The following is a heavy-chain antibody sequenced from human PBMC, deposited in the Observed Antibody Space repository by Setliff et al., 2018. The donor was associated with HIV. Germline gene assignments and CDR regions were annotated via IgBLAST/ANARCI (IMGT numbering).Heavy chain of an antibody. J-gene: IGHJ5*02. CDR3: ARTKGGSKHGSFWDS. D-gene: IGHD3-10*01. V-gene: IGHV4-34*09. CDR2: IHYNGIT. Sequence: NPSETLSLTCAVYGGSFSGYCWTWIRQHPATGLEWIGYIHYNGITYYNPSLESRVSISVDLSKNQFSLKLNSVTVADTAVYYCARTKGGSKHGSFWDSWGQGSLVTVSS. CDR1: GGSFSGYC.